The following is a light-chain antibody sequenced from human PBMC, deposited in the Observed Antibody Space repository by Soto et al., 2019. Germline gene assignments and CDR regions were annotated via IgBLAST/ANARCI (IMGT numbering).Light chain of an antibody. CDR3: HQYGNSPWT. CDR2: SAS. V-gene: IGKV3-15*01. J-gene: IGKJ1*01. Sequence: EVVMTQSPATLSVSPGDRATLSCRASQNVDTNVAWYQQKPGQAPRLLVHSASTRATGIPTRFTGIGSGTDFTLTISGLQSDDFAVYYCHQYGNSPWTFGQGTKVEIK. CDR1: QNVDTN.